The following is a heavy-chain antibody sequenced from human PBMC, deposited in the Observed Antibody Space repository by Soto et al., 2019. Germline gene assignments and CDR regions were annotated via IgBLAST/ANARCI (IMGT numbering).Heavy chain of an antibody. J-gene: IGHJ5*02. CDR2: IYHSGST. Sequence: SEALFLPCAVSGYSISSGYSWGGIRQPPGKGLEWIGSIYHSGSTYYNPSLKSRVTISVDTSKDQFSLKLSSVTAADTAVYYCARSPKSSGWSWWFDPWGQGTLVTVS. CDR1: GYSISSGYS. V-gene: IGHV4-38-2*01. D-gene: IGHD6-19*01. CDR3: ARSPKSSGWSWWFDP.